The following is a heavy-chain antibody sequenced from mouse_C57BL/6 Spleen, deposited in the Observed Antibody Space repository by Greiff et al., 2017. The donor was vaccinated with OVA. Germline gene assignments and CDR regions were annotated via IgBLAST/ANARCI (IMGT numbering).Heavy chain of an antibody. J-gene: IGHJ1*03. Sequence: QVQLQQPGAELVMPGASVKLSCKASGYTFTSYWMHWVKQRPGQGLEWIGEIDPSDSYTNYNQKFKGKSTLTVDKSSSTAYMQLSSLTSEDSAVYYCARGRVHFDVWGTGTTVTVSS. CDR2: IDPSDSYT. CDR1: GYTFTSYW. CDR3: ARGRVHFDV. V-gene: IGHV1-69*01. D-gene: IGHD2-14*01.